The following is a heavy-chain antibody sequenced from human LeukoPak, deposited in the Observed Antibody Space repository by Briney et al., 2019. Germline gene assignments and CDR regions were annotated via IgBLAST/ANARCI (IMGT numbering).Heavy chain of an antibody. CDR1: GFTFRSYW. Sequence: KPGGSLRLSCVASGFTFRSYWMSWVRQAPGKGLEWVSAISGSGGSTYYADSVKGRFTISRDNSKNALYLQMNSLRAEDTAVYYCAKDPGDPNWYFDLWGRGTLVTVSS. D-gene: IGHD7-27*01. V-gene: IGHV3-23*01. J-gene: IGHJ2*01. CDR2: ISGSGGST. CDR3: AKDPGDPNWYFDL.